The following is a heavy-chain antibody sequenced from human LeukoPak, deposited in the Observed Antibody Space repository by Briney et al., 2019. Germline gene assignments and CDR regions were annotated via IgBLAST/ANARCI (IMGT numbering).Heavy chain of an antibody. V-gene: IGHV3-33*01. D-gene: IGHD1-26*01. CDR1: GFTFNRYG. CDR3: VRDRGTYRPIDY. CDR2: IWYDGNNK. Sequence: GTSLRLSCAASGFTFNRYGMHWVRQAPGKGVEWVAVIWYDGNNKYYSDSVKGRFTISRDNAQNSLYLQMNSLRAEDTAIYYCVRDRGTYRPIDYWGQGTLVTVSS. J-gene: IGHJ4*02.